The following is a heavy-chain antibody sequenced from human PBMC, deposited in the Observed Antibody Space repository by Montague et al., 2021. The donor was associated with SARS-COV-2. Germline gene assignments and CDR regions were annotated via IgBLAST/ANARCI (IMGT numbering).Heavy chain of an antibody. Sequence: TLSLTCTVSGGSIGSGGYYWSWIRQPPGKGLEWIGCIYYSGSTYYNPSLKSRVTISVDTSKNQFSLKLSSVTAADTAVYYCARHQGISTIVEVFGAFDIWGQGATVTVSS. V-gene: IGHV4-31*03. CDR1: GGSIGSGGYY. D-gene: IGHD3-22*01. CDR2: IYYSGST. J-gene: IGHJ3*02. CDR3: ARHQGISTIVEVFGAFDI.